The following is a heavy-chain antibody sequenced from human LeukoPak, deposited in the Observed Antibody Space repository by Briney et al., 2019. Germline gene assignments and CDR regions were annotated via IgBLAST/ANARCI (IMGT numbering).Heavy chain of an antibody. J-gene: IGHJ4*02. D-gene: IGHD1-26*01. CDR3: ARDRVGATDYFDY. V-gene: IGHV3-30-3*01. CDR1: GFTFSSYA. Sequence: GRSLRLSCAASGFTFSSYAMHWVRQAPGKGLEWVAVISYDGSNKYNADSVKGRFTISRDNSKNTLYPQMNSLRAEDTAVYYCARDRVGATDYFDYWGQGTLVTVSS. CDR2: ISYDGSNK.